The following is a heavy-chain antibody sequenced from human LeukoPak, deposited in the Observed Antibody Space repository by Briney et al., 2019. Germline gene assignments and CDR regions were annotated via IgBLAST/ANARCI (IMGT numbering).Heavy chain of an antibody. D-gene: IGHD1-26*01. CDR1: GGTFSSCA. CDR2: IIPILGIA. CDR3: ARGVGATTDDAFDI. Sequence: ASVKVSCKASGGTFSSCAISWVRQAPGQGLEWMGRIIPILGIANYAQKFQGRVTITADKSTSTAYMELSSLRSEDTAVYYCARGVGATTDDAFDIWGQGTMVTVSS. V-gene: IGHV1-69*04. J-gene: IGHJ3*02.